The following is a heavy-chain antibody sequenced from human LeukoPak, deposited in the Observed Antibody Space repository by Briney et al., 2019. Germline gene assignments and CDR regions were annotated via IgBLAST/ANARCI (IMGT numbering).Heavy chain of an antibody. CDR2: INPNSGGT. Sequence: ASVKVSCKASGYTFTGYYMHWVRQAPGQGLEWMGWINPNSGGTNYAQKFQGRVTMTRDTSISTAYMELSSLRSEDTAVYYCAKGKIRRFGELLYHFDYWGQGTLVTVSS. CDR1: GYTFTGYY. CDR3: AKGKIRRFGELLYHFDY. J-gene: IGHJ4*02. D-gene: IGHD3-10*01. V-gene: IGHV1-2*02.